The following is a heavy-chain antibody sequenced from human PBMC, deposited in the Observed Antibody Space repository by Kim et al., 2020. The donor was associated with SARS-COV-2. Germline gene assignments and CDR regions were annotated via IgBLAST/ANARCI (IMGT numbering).Heavy chain of an antibody. D-gene: IGHD3-10*01. CDR1: GFTLNPYS. Sequence: GGSLRLSCTASGFTLNPYSMHWVRQAPGKGLEWLSVILFDESNQFYADSVKGRFTISRDTSKNTLFLQMDSLRVEDTAVYHCAGEMRKITGAPEIWGQGTMVTVSS. CDR2: ILFDESNQ. CDR3: AGEMRKITGAPEI. V-gene: IGHV3-30*04. J-gene: IGHJ3*02.